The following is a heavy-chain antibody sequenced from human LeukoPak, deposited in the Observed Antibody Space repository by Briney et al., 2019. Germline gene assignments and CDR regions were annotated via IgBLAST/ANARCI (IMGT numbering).Heavy chain of an antibody. J-gene: IGHJ4*02. V-gene: IGHV3-23*01. CDR3: AKARNLIRLGELSSDY. D-gene: IGHD3-16*02. Sequence: GGSLRPSCAASGFTFSSYAMSWVRQAPGKGLEWVSAISGSGGSTYYADSVKGRFTISRDNSKNTLYLQMNSLRAEDTAVYYCAKARNLIRLGELSSDYWGQGTLVTVSS. CDR1: GFTFSSYA. CDR2: ISGSGGST.